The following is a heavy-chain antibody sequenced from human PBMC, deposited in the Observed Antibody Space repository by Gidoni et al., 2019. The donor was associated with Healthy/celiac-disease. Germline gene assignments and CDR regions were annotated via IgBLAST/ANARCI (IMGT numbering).Heavy chain of an antibody. J-gene: IGHJ5*02. Sequence: QVQLVESGGGVVQPGRSLRLSCAASGFTFSSYAMHWVRQAPGKGLEWVAVISYDGSNKYYADSVKGRFTISRDNSKNTLYLQMNSLRAEDTAVYYCARDPAHGPAAILNWFDPWGQGTLVTVSS. V-gene: IGHV3-30*04. D-gene: IGHD2-2*01. CDR1: GFTFSSYA. CDR2: ISYDGSNK. CDR3: ARDPAHGPAAILNWFDP.